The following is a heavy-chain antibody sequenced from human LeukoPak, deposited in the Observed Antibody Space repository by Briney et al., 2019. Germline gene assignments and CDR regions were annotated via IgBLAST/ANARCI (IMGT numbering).Heavy chain of an antibody. D-gene: IGHD5-24*01. J-gene: IGHJ5*02. CDR1: GGTFSSYA. CDR2: IIPILGIA. V-gene: IGHV1-69*04. CDR3: ARDLQVYWFDP. Sequence: ASVKVSCKASGGTFSSYAISWVRQAPGQGLEWMGRIIPILGIANYAQKFQGRVTITADKSTSTAYMELSSLRSEDTAVYYCARDLQVYWFDPWGQGTLVTVSS.